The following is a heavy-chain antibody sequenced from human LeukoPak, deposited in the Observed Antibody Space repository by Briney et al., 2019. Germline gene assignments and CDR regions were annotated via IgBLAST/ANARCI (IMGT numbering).Heavy chain of an antibody. D-gene: IGHD1-26*01. V-gene: IGHV3-30*03. Sequence: PGGSLRLSCAASGFTSSSYGMHWVRQAPGKGLEWVAVISYDGSNKYYADSVKGRFTISRDNSQNTLDLQMNSLRVDDTAVYYCARDLSERYSTDYWGQGTLVTVSS. CDR1: GFTSSSYG. CDR2: ISYDGSNK. J-gene: IGHJ4*02. CDR3: ARDLSERYSTDY.